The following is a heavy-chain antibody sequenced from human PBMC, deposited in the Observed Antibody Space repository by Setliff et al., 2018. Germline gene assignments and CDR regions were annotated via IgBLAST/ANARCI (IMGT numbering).Heavy chain of an antibody. CDR1: GGTFSDYY. V-gene: IGHV4-34*01. J-gene: IGHJ5*02. Sequence: PSETLSLTCSAYGGTFSDYYWTWIRQPPGKGLEWIGEINHSGTTNYNPSLKSRVTISVDTSKNQFSLRMSSVTAADAAVYYCARGRNVAARLLDTWGQGTLVTSPQ. CDR2: INHSGTT. D-gene: IGHD6-6*01. CDR3: ARGRNVAARLLDT.